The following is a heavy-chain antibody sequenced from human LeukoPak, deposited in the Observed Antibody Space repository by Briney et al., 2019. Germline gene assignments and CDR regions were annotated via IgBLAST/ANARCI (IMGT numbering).Heavy chain of an antibody. D-gene: IGHD6-19*01. V-gene: IGHV3-30*02. CDR3: AKAGSGWYAPY. CDR1: GFTFSTYG. CDR2: VRYNGNDK. Sequence: GGSLRLSCAASGFTFSTYGMQWVRQAPGKGLEWVAFVRYNGNDKYYADSVKGRFTISRDNSKNTVDLQMDSLRAEDTAVYYCAKAGSGWYAPYWGQGTLVTVS. J-gene: IGHJ4*02.